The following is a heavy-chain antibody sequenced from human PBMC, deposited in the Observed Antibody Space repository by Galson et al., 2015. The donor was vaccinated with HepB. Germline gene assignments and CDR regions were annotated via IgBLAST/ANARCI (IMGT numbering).Heavy chain of an antibody. D-gene: IGHD2-15*01. CDR2: ISAYNRQT. J-gene: IGHJ5*02. CDR3: AGGALVVVVGATQNNWFDP. V-gene: IGHV1-18*01. Sequence: SVKVSCKAYGYIFSTYSITWVRQAPGQGLEWMGWISAYNRQTNYAQSFQDRVTMTTDRSTSTIYLELRSLRSDDTAVYYCAGGALVVVVGATQNNWFDPWGQGTLVTVSS. CDR1: GYIFSTYS.